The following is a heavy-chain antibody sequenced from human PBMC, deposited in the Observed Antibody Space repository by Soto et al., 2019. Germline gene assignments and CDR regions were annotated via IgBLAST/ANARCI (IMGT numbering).Heavy chain of an antibody. J-gene: IGHJ6*03. Sequence: SETLSLTCTVSGGSISTYYCSWIRQPPGKGLEWIGYMYYSGSANYNPSLNSRVTISLDTSKNQFSLKMSSVTAADTAVYYCARSRGFYSQAACYYYIYVFAKRTTVPVSS. D-gene: IGHD3-3*01. CDR1: GGSISTYY. CDR2: MYYSGSA. V-gene: IGHV4-59*01. CDR3: ARSRGFYSQAACYYYIYV.